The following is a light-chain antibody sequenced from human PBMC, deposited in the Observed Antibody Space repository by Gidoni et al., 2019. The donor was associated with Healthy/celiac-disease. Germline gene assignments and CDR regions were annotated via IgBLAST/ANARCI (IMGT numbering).Light chain of an antibody. CDR2: EVS. J-gene: IGLJ2*01. Sequence: QSALTQPASVSGSPGQSITISCTGTSSDVGAYNYVSWYQQHPGKAPKLVIYEVSNRPSGVSNRFSGSKSGNTASLTISGLQAEDEADYYCSSYTFSGTSVFGGGTKLTV. CDR3: SSYTFSGTSV. CDR1: SSDVGAYNY. V-gene: IGLV2-14*01.